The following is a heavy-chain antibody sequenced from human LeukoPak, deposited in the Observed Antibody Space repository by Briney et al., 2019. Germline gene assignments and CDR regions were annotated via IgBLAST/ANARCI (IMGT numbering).Heavy chain of an antibody. CDR1: GGSFSGYY. CDR2: INHSGST. CDR3: ATRYFDWLLYPAGFDY. J-gene: IGHJ4*02. Sequence: SETLSFTCAVYGGSFSGYYWSWIRQPPGKGLEWIGEINHSGSTNYNPSLKSRVTISVDTSKNQFSLKLSSVTAADTAVYYCATRYFDWLLYPAGFDYWGQGTLVTVSS. V-gene: IGHV4-34*01. D-gene: IGHD3-9*01.